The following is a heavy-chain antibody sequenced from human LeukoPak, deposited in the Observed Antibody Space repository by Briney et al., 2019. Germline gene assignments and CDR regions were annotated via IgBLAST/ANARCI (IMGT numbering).Heavy chain of an antibody. CDR3: ARGSGYSYVDFDY. Sequence: SRTLSLTCTVSGGSISSGGYYWSWIRQHPGKGLEWIGYIYYSGSTYYNPSLKSRVTISVDTSKNQFSLKLSSVTAADTAVYYCARGSGYSYVDFDYWGQGTLVTVSS. V-gene: IGHV4-31*03. J-gene: IGHJ4*02. CDR2: IYYSGST. CDR1: GGSISSGGYY. D-gene: IGHD5-18*01.